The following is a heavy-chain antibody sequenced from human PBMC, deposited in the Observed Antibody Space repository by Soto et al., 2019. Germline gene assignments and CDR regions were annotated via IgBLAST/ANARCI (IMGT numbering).Heavy chain of an antibody. V-gene: IGHV3-30*18. D-gene: IGHD3-3*01. J-gene: IGHJ4*02. Sequence: GGSLRLSCAASGFTFSSYGMHWVRQAPGKGLEWVAVISYDGSNKYYADSVKGRFTISRDNSKNTLYLQMNSLRAEDTAVYYCAKGLRFLEWSYFDYWRQGTLVTVSS. CDR1: GFTFSSYG. CDR2: ISYDGSNK. CDR3: AKGLRFLEWSYFDY.